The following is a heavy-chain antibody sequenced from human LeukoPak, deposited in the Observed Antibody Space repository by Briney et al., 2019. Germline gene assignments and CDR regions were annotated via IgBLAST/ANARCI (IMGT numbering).Heavy chain of an antibody. CDR1: GFTFSTSA. D-gene: IGHD2/OR15-2a*01. CDR3: ARDRSTSTTCCLIDY. V-gene: IGHV3-30*04. J-gene: IGHJ4*02. CDR2: ISSDGSDT. Sequence: GRSLRLSCAASGFTFSTSAKHWVRQAPGKGLEWVAVISSDGSDTNYADSVKGRFTIYRDNYKNTLYLEMNSLRSEDTAVNYCARDRSTSTTCCLIDYWGRGTLAIVSS.